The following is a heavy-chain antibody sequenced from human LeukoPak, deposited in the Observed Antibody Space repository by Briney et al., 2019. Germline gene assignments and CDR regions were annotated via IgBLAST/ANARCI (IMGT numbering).Heavy chain of an antibody. D-gene: IGHD3-3*02. J-gene: IGHJ5*02. Sequence: SETLSLTCTVSGASVSAHYWTWVRQPPGKRLEWLGYIHDSGSANYNPSLNSRLTMSLDASKNQFSLKLSSVSAADTAVYYCVQVRLAGLFDPWGQGTLVTVSS. V-gene: IGHV4-59*02. CDR3: VQVRLAGLFDP. CDR2: IHDSGSA. CDR1: GASVSAHY.